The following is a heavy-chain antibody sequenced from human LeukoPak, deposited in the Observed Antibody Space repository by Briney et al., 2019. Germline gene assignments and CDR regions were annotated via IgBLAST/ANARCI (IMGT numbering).Heavy chain of an antibody. Sequence: GTSLRLSCAASGFSFTTYGMHWVRQAPLKGLEWLAAISYDGRNQNYADSVKGRFTIFRDNSQNTLYLQMNSPRAEDTALYYCVKDRTINGRSSPFDSRGQGTLVTVSS. CDR3: VKDRTINGRSSPFDS. V-gene: IGHV3-30*18. J-gene: IGHJ4*02. CDR2: ISYDGRNQ. CDR1: GFSFTTYG. D-gene: IGHD1-26*01.